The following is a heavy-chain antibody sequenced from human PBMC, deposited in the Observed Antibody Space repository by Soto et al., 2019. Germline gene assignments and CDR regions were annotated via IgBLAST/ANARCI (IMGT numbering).Heavy chain of an antibody. J-gene: IGHJ4*02. CDR2: INPNSGGT. Sequence: ASVKLSCTASGYTFTGNYMHWVRQAPGQGLEWMGWINPNSGGTNYAQKFQGTVTITADESTTTAYMELSSLRSEDTAVYYCARSYYDGNNYYYYFDLWGQGTPVTVSS. CDR1: GYTFTGNY. V-gene: IGHV1-2*02. D-gene: IGHD3-22*01. CDR3: ARSYYDGNNYYYYFDL.